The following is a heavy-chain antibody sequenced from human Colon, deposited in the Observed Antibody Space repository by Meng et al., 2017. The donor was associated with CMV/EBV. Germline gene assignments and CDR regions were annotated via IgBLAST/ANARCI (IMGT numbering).Heavy chain of an antibody. J-gene: IGHJ5*02. D-gene: IGHD7-27*01. CDR1: GDSINTSEYS. CDR3: ARGGDHWAHYWFDP. V-gene: IGHV4-30-2*01. CDR2: ISHTGRT. Sequence: QVPLQVSGSGLVKPSQTLSLACAVSGDSINTSEYSWSWIRQPPGKGLEWIGYISHTGRTHYSPSLKSRVILSLDMSKNHFFLTLTSVTAADTAVYYCARGGDHWAHYWFDPWGQGTLVTVSS.